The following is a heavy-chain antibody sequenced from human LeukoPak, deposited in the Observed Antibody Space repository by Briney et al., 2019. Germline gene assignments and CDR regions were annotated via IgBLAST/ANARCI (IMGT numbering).Heavy chain of an antibody. D-gene: IGHD2-2*01. CDR1: GGSFSGYY. J-gene: IGHJ5*02. Sequence: SETLSLTCAVYGGSFSGYYWSWIRQPPGKGLEWIGEINHSGSTNYNPSLKSRVTISVDTSKNQFSLKLSSVTAADTAVYYCAIGHCSSTSCPTRFDPWGQGTLVTVSS. CDR2: INHSGST. V-gene: IGHV4-34*01. CDR3: AIGHCSSTSCPTRFDP.